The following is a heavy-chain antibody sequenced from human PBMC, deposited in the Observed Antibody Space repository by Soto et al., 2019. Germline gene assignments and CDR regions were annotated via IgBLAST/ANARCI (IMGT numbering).Heavy chain of an antibody. CDR1: GFTFSSYA. J-gene: IGHJ4*02. Sequence: EVQLLESGGGLVQPGGSLRLSCAASGFTFSSYAMSWVRQAPGQGLEWVSAISGSGGSTYYADSVKGRFTISRDNSKNTLYRQMNSMRADDTAVYYCAKDNYYDSSDEGTDFDYWGQGTLVTVSS. V-gene: IGHV3-23*01. D-gene: IGHD3-22*01. CDR2: ISGSGGST. CDR3: AKDNYYDSSDEGTDFDY.